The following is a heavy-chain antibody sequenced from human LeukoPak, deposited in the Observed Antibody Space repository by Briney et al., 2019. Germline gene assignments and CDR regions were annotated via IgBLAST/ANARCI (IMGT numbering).Heavy chain of an antibody. Sequence: SETLSLTCTVSGGSISSYYWSWIRQPPGKGLEWIGNVYYGGGTYYNPSLKSRVTISLDTSKNQFSLKLTSVTAADTAVYYCARDQGNVDSSAWYLVGNAFDMWGQGTMVSVSS. V-gene: IGHV4-59*12. J-gene: IGHJ3*02. D-gene: IGHD6-19*01. CDR1: GGSISSYY. CDR2: VYYGGGT. CDR3: ARDQGNVDSSAWYLVGNAFDM.